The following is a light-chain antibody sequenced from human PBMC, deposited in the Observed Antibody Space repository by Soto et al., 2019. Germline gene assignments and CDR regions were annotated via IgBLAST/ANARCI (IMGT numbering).Light chain of an antibody. Sequence: AIRMTRSPSSFSSSTGDRVTITCRASQGISSYLAWYQQQQGKAPTLLIDAASTLQSAVPSRFSGSGSGTDFTPIISCLQDEDFANYYWQQYDSYPVTFGQGTKVEIK. V-gene: IGKV1-8*01. CDR2: AAS. CDR3: QQYDSYPVT. CDR1: QGISSY. J-gene: IGKJ1*01.